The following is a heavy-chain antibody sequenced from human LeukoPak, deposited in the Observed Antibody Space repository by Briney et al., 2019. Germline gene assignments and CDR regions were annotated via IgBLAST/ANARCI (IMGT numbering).Heavy chain of an antibody. CDR2: INSDGTST. Sequence: GGSLRLSCAASEFTLSNYWMHWVRQAPGKGLVWISRINSDGTSTTYADSVRGRFTISKDNAKNTLYLQMNSLRAEDTAVYYCARATYSTYPNDYWGRGTLVTVSS. CDR3: ARATYSTYPNDY. J-gene: IGHJ4*02. D-gene: IGHD4-11*01. V-gene: IGHV3-74*01. CDR1: EFTLSNYW.